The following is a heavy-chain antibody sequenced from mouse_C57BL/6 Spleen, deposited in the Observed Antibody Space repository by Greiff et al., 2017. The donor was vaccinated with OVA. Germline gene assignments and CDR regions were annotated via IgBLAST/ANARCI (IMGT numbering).Heavy chain of an antibody. Sequence: QVQLKESGPGLVQPSQSLSITCTVSGFSLTSYGVPWVRQSPGKGLEWLGVIWRGGSTDYNAAFMSSLSITKDNSKSQVFFKMNSLQADDTAIYYCAKTQNDGYKGVYFDYWGQGTTLTVSS. V-gene: IGHV2-5*01. CDR2: IWRGGST. CDR3: AKTQNDGYKGVYFDY. J-gene: IGHJ2*01. CDR1: GFSLTSYG. D-gene: IGHD2-3*01.